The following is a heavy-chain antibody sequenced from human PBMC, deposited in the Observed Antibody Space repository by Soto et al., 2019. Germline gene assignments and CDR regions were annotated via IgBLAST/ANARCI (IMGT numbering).Heavy chain of an antibody. V-gene: IGHV3-64*01. CDR3: ARAALDSGYDWWGTWAPDFDY. Sequence: PGGSLRLSCSASGFIYSSCAMHWVRQAPGKGLEYVSAISSNGGSTYYANSVKGRFTISRDNSKNTLYLQMGSLRAEDMAVYYCARAALDSGYDWWGTWAPDFDYWGQGTLVTVSS. CDR1: GFIYSSCA. J-gene: IGHJ4*02. CDR2: ISSNGGST. D-gene: IGHD5-12*01.